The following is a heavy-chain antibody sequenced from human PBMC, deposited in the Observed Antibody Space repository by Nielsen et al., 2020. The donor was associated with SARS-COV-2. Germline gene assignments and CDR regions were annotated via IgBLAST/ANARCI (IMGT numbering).Heavy chain of an antibody. CDR2: ISWNSGSI. Sequence: SLKISCAASGFTFDDYAMHWVRQAPGKGLEWVSGISWNSGSIGYADSVKGRFTISRDNSNNTLFLQMDSLTADDTAVYFCARLSNFWSGYNDYWGQGTLVIVSS. CDR3: ARLSNFWSGYNDY. CDR1: GFTFDDYA. D-gene: IGHD3-3*01. V-gene: IGHV3-9*01. J-gene: IGHJ4*02.